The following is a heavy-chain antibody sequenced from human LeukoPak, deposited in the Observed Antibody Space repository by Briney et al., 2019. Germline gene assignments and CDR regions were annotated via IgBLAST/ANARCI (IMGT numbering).Heavy chain of an antibody. V-gene: IGHV3-30*02. J-gene: IGHJ3*02. D-gene: IGHD2-2*01. CDR3: AKATPITPQDYCSSTSCPEFGAFDI. Sequence: GGSLRLSCAASGFTFSNYGMHWVRQAPGKGLEWVALIWSDENNKYYADSVTARFTISRDNSKNTLYLQMNSLRVEDTAVYYCAKATPITPQDYCSSTSCPEFGAFDIWGQGTMVTVSS. CDR2: IWSDENNK. CDR1: GFTFSNYG.